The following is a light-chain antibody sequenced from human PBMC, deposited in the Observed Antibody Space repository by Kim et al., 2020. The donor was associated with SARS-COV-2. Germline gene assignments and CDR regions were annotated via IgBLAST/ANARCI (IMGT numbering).Light chain of an antibody. CDR3: QQYGSSPWT. CDR1: QSVSSSY. Sequence: SPSERATLSCRASQSVSSSYLAWYQQKPGQAPRLLIYGASSRATGIPDRFSGSGSATDFTLTISRLEPEDFAVYYCQQYGSSPWTFGQGTKVDIK. J-gene: IGKJ1*01. V-gene: IGKV3-20*01. CDR2: GAS.